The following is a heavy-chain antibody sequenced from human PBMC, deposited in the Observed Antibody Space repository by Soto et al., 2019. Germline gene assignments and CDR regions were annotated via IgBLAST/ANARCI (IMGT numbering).Heavy chain of an antibody. V-gene: IGHV1-69*01. CDR2: IVPIRRTA. J-gene: IGHJ4*02. D-gene: IGHD3-22*01. Sequence: QVQLVQSGTEVKKTGSSVRVSCKASGGTFSSYRINWVRQAPGHGLEWVGGIVPIRRTADYAHELQGRVTITADETARTAYMELSSLRSDDTAVYYCARDKGAYYSHLVYWGQGTLVTVSS. CDR1: GGTFSSYR. CDR3: ARDKGAYYSHLVY.